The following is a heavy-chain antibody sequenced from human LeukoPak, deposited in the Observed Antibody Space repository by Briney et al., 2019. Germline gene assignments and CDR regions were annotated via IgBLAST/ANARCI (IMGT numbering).Heavy chain of an antibody. CDR1: GFTFSSYA. J-gene: IGHJ4*02. CDR2: ITYDGSNK. D-gene: IGHD6-19*01. CDR3: ARGSSGWYEFDY. Sequence: PGGSLRLSCAASGFTFSSYAMHWVRQAPGKGLEWVAVITYDGSNKYYADSVKGRFTISRDNSKNTLYLQMNSLRAEDTAVYYCARGSSGWYEFDYWGQGTLVTVSS. V-gene: IGHV3-30-3*01.